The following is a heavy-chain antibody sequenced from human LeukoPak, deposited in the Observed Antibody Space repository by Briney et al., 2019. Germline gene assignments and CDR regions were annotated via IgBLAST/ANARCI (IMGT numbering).Heavy chain of an antibody. CDR2: ISDNGGMT. V-gene: IGHV3-64D*06. CDR3: YVSGWTEDIDN. Sequence: GGSLRLSCSASGXTFSSHAMHWVRQAPGKGLEYVSAISDNGGMTFYADSVKGRFTISRDNSKNTLYLQMSSLRGEDTAVYYCYVSGWTEDIDNWGQGTLVTVSS. CDR1: GXTFSSHA. J-gene: IGHJ4*02. D-gene: IGHD6-19*01.